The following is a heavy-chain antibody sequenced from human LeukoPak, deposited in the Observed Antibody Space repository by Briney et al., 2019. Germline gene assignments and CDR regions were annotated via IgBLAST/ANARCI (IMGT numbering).Heavy chain of an antibody. J-gene: IGHJ5*02. V-gene: IGHV3-20*04. Sequence: GGSLTLSCAASGFTFDDYGMSWVRQAPGKGLEWVSGINWNGGSTGYADSVKGRFTISRDNAKNSLYLQMNSLRAEDTAWYCCARVGSSSWYGGFYPWGQGTLVTVSS. CDR3: ARVGSSSWYGGFYP. D-gene: IGHD6-13*01. CDR2: INWNGGST. CDR1: GFTFDDYG.